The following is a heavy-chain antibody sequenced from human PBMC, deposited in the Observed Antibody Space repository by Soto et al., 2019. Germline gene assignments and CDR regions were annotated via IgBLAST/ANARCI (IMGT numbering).Heavy chain of an antibody. J-gene: IGHJ6*02. CDR3: ARDSGEYSSSWYGYYYYYYGMDV. D-gene: IGHD6-13*01. CDR2: IYTSGST. V-gene: IGHV4-4*07. CDR1: GGSISSYY. Sequence: SETLSLTCTVSGGSISSYYWSWIRRPAGKGLEWIGRIYTSGSTNYNPSLKSRVTMSVDTSKNQFSLKLSSVTAADTAVYYCARDSGEYSSSWYGYYYYYYGMDVWGQGTTVTVS.